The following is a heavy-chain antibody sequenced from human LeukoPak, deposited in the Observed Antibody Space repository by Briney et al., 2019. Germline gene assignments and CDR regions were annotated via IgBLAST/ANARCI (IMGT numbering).Heavy chain of an antibody. Sequence: RASVKVSCKASGYTFTGYYMHWVRQAPGQGLEWMGWINPNSGGTNYAQKFQGRVTVTRDTSISTAYMELSRLRSDDTAVYYCARGYCSGGSCPYGYNWFDPWGQGTLVTVSS. CDR1: GYTFTGYY. D-gene: IGHD2-15*01. J-gene: IGHJ5*02. V-gene: IGHV1-2*02. CDR2: INPNSGGT. CDR3: ARGYCSGGSCPYGYNWFDP.